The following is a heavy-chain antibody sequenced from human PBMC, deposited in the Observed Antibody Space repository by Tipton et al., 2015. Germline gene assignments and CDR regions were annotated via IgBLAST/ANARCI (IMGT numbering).Heavy chain of an antibody. CDR1: GDSISSNGFY. V-gene: IGHV4-39*01. CDR3: ARHRSATSDFDL. J-gene: IGHJ4*02. Sequence: TLSLTCTVSGDSISSNGFYWGWIRQPPGKGLEWIGSIYYSGNTYYNPSLKSRVTVSVDTSKNQFSLKLSSVTAADTAMYYCARHRSATSDFDLWGQGTLVTVSS. CDR2: IYYSGNT.